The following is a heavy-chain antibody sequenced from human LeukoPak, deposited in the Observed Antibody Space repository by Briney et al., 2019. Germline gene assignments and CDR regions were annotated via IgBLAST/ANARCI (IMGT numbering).Heavy chain of an antibody. D-gene: IGHD3-9*01. V-gene: IGHV4-34*01. CDR3: ARGGYFDWPYDY. Sequence: SETLSLTCAVYGGSFSGYYWSWIRQPPGKGLEWIGEINHSGSTNYNPSLKSRVTISVDTSKNQFSLKLSSVTAADTAVYYCARGGYFDWPYDYSGQGTLVTVSS. J-gene: IGHJ4*02. CDR1: GGSFSGYY. CDR2: INHSGST.